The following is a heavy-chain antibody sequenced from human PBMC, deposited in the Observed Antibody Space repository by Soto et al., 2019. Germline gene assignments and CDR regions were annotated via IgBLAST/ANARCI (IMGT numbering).Heavy chain of an antibody. CDR3: TRGGATGAGIYHLEN. V-gene: IGHV3-74*01. J-gene: IGHJ4*02. D-gene: IGHD3-3*02. Sequence: EVQLVASGGGLVQPGGSLRLSCAASGFTFTSNWMHWVRQAPGKGLVWVSRINSDGTTTTYADSVKGRFTISRDNAKKTLYLQVNSLGGEDTAVYYCTRGGATGAGIYHLENWGQGTLVTVSS. CDR2: INSDGTTT. CDR1: GFTFTSNW.